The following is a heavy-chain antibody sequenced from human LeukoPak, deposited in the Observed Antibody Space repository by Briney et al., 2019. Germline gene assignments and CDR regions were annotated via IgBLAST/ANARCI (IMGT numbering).Heavy chain of an antibody. D-gene: IGHD3-10*01. CDR3: ARVPHAMVRGVIITEFYFDY. CDR2: ISSSSNYV. Sequence: GGSLRLSCAASGLTFSSYSMNWVRQAPGKGLEWVSSISSSSNYVYYADSVKGRFTISRDNAKNSLYLQMNSLRAEDTAVYYCARVPHAMVRGVIITEFYFDYWGQGTLVTVSS. J-gene: IGHJ4*02. CDR1: GLTFSSYS. V-gene: IGHV3-21*01.